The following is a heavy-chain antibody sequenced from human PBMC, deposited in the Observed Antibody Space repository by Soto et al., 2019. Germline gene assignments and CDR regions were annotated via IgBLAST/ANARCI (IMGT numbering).Heavy chain of an antibody. CDR3: ARDRLGCSGGGCYLGYYGMDV. CDR1: GFTFSTYS. D-gene: IGHD2-15*01. V-gene: IGHV3-48*02. CDR2: ISSSSVTI. J-gene: IGHJ6*02. Sequence: EVQLVESGGGLVQPGGSLRLSCAASGFTFSTYSLNWVRQAPGKGLEWVSYISSSSVTINYADSVKGRFTISRDNAKNSLYLQMNSLRDEDTAVYYCARDRLGCSGGGCYLGYYGMDVWGQGTTVTVSS.